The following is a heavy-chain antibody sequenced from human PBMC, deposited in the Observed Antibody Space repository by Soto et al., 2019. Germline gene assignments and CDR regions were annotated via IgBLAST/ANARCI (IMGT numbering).Heavy chain of an antibody. CDR3: GRVDGTGVLAS. J-gene: IGHJ5*02. CDR2: IYYRGNT. D-gene: IGHD3-3*01. CDR1: GGSISSSSCY. V-gene: IGHV4-39*02. Sequence: PLETLSLTCTVSGGSISSSSCYWGWICQPPGKGLEWIGSIYYRGNTYYNPSLKSRVTISVDTSKNHFSLNLSSVTAADTAVYYWGRVDGTGVLASWGQGILVTVPS.